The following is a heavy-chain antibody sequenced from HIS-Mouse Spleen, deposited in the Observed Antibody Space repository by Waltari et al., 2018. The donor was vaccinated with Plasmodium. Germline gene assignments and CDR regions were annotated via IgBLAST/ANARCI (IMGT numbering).Heavy chain of an antibody. CDR3: ARGRVAVAGTAY. D-gene: IGHD6-19*01. CDR2: IKQDGSEK. CDR1: AFAFSSYW. V-gene: IGHV3-7*01. J-gene: IGHJ4*02. Sequence: EVQLVESGGGLVQRGGSLRLSCAAAAFAFSSYWMIWVRQAPGKGLEWVANIKQDGSEKYYVDSVKGRFTISRDNAKNSLYLQMNSLRAEDTAVYYCARGRVAVAGTAYWGQGTLVTVSS.